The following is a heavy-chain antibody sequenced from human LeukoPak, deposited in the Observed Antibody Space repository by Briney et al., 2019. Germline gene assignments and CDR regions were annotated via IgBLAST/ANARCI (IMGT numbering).Heavy chain of an antibody. CDR3: ARSYIVVVPAVYFDY. J-gene: IGHJ4*02. Sequence: ASVKVSCTTSGYTFSTYAIQWVRQAPGQRLEWMGWINGGDGNTKFSQKFQGRVTITRDTSARSSYMELSSLRSEDTAVYYCARSYIVVVPAVYFDYWGRGTLVAVSS. CDR2: INGGDGNT. CDR1: GYTFSTYA. D-gene: IGHD2-2*01. V-gene: IGHV1-3*01.